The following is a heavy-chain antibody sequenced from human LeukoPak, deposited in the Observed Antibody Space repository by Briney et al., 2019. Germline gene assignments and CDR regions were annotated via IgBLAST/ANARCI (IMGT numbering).Heavy chain of an antibody. V-gene: IGHV3-7*01. CDR2: IRQDGSEK. CDR1: GFSFSTYW. Sequence: GGSLRLSCETSGFSFSTYWMAWVRQPPGKGLEWVANIRQDGSEKYYVDSVKGRFTISRDIAKQSVFLQMNSLRAEDTAVYYCARDSYGDDAFDIWAKGQWSPSLQ. CDR3: ARDSYGDDAFDI. D-gene: IGHD4-17*01. J-gene: IGHJ3*02.